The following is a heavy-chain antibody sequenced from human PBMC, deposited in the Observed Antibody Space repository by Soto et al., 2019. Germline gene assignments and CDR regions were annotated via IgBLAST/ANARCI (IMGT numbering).Heavy chain of an antibody. J-gene: IGHJ6*02. CDR3: ATEGYCTNGVCPYYYYGMDV. CDR2: IIPIFGTA. V-gene: IGHV1-69*01. Sequence: QVQLVQSGAEVKKPGSSVKVSCKASRGTFSSYAISWVRQAPGQGLEWMGGIIPIFGTANYAQKFQGRVTITADESTSTAYMELSSLRSEDTAVYYCATEGYCTNGVCPYYYYGMDVWGQGTTVTVSS. CDR1: RGTFSSYA. D-gene: IGHD2-8*01.